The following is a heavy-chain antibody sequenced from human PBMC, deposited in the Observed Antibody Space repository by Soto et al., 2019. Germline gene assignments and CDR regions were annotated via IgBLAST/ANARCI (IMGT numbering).Heavy chain of an antibody. J-gene: IGHJ5*02. D-gene: IGHD6-13*01. Sequence: ASETLSLTCAVYGGSFSGYYWSWIRQPPGKGLEWIGEINHSGSTNYNPSLKSRVTISVDTSKNQFSLKLSSVTAADTAVYYCARGGYDPGIAAAGTSDWFDPWGQGTLVTVSS. V-gene: IGHV4-34*01. CDR2: INHSGST. CDR3: ARGGYDPGIAAAGTSDWFDP. CDR1: GGSFSGYY.